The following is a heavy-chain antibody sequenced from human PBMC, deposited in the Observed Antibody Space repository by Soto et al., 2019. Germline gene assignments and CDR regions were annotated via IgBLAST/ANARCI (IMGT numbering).Heavy chain of an antibody. J-gene: IGHJ5*02. V-gene: IGHV1-18*01. D-gene: IGHD2-8*01. CDR2: ISAYNGNT. CDR1: GYTFTSYG. CDR3: ARSIGYCTNGVCYVDRFDP. Sequence: ASVKVSCKASGYTFTSYGISWVRQAPGQGLEWMGWISAYNGNTNYAQKLQGRVTMTTDTSTSTAYMELRSLRSDDTAVYYCARSIGYCTNGVCYVDRFDPWGQGTLVTVSS.